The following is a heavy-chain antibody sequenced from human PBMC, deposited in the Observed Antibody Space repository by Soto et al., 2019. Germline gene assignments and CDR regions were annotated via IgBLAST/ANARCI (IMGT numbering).Heavy chain of an antibody. CDR1: GFTFSTYA. CDR2: VSASGLNT. D-gene: IGHD5-18*01. V-gene: IGHV3-23*01. Sequence: GGSLRLSCAASGFTFSTYAMARVRQAPGKGLEWVSGVSASGLNTDYADPVKGRFYISRDNSKNTVSLHMNSLRAEDTAVYYCARHGYNYGGGYFDYWAQGTLVNGSS. CDR3: ARHGYNYGGGYFDY. J-gene: IGHJ4*02.